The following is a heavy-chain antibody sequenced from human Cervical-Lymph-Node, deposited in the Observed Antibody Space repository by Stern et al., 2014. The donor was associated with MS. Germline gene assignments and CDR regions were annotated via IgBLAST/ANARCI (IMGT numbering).Heavy chain of an antibody. CDR1: GYTFTSYG. V-gene: IGHV1-18*04. J-gene: IGHJ3*02. CDR2: ISAYNGNT. Sequence: VRLVESGAEVKKPGASVKVSCKASGYTFTSYGISWVRQAPGQGLKWMGWISAYNGNTNGGQKLQGRVTMATDTSTSTAYMELRSMRSDDTAVYYCARDCKLRYFDPTSRCAFDIWGQGTMVTVSS. D-gene: IGHD3-9*01. CDR3: ARDCKLRYFDPTSRCAFDI.